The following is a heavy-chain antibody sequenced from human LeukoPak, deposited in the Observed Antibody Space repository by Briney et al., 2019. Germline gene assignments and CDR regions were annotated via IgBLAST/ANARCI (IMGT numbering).Heavy chain of an antibody. J-gene: IGHJ4*02. V-gene: IGHV3-53*01. CDR2: IYSGGST. CDR1: GFTVSSNY. D-gene: IGHD3-22*01. Sequence: GGSLRLPCAASGFTVSSNYMSWVRQAPGKGLEWVSVIYSGGSTYYADSVRGRFTISRDNSKNTLYLQMNSLRAEDTAVYYCAKGGLYDSSGYYPGIHDYWGQGTLVTVSS. CDR3: AKGGLYDSSGYYPGIHDY.